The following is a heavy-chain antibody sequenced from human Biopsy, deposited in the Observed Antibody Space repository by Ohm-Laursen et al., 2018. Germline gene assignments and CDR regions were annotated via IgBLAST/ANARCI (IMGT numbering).Heavy chain of an antibody. V-gene: IGHV1-2*02. D-gene: IGHD3-16*01. J-gene: IGHJ3*01. CDR3: ARDIMNRIAGLVARSDVFDV. CDR2: ISPNSGGT. Sequence: ASVKVSCKGSGYAVNDYFLHWLRQAPGQGPWWMGWISPNSGGTDYAQKFQGRVTMTTDTSTSTVYLELRRLISDDAAVYYCARDIMNRIAGLVARSDVFDVWGQGTLVTVSS. CDR1: GYAVNDYF.